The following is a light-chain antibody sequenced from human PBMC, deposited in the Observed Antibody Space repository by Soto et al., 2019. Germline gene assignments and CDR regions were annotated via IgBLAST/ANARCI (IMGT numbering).Light chain of an antibody. CDR3: RQRFNWLVT. Sequence: EIVLTQSPVTLSLSQGERATLSCRASQSINNYLAWYQQKPGQAPRLLIYDASNRATGIPARFSGSGSGTDFTLTISSLEPEDFAVYYCRQRFNWLVTFGQGTRLEIK. CDR2: DAS. J-gene: IGKJ5*01. CDR1: QSINNY. V-gene: IGKV3-11*01.